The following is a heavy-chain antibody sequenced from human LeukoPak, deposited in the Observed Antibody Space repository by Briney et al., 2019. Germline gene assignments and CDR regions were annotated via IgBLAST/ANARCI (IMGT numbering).Heavy chain of an antibody. CDR2: VYYSGTT. V-gene: IGHV4-59*01. D-gene: IGHD3-9*01. J-gene: IGHJ4*02. CDR1: GGSISYYY. Sequence: SETLSLTCTVSGGSISYYYWSWIRQSPGKGLEWIGYVYYSGTTNYNPSLKSRVTISVDTSKNQFSLQLRSVTAADTAVYYCARGVLTGYYGDFDYWGQGTLVTVSS. CDR3: ARGVLTGYYGDFDY.